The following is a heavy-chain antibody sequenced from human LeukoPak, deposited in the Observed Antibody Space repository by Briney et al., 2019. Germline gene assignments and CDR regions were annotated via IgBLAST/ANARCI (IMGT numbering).Heavy chain of an antibody. CDR3: ARVLPNDDSIRSCFDY. Sequence: SETLSLTCTVSGGTISSSGHYWAWLRQPPGKGLEWIGSIYYSGSTYYNPSLKSRVTISVDTSKSQFSLKLSSVTAADTAVYYCARVLPNDDSIRSCFDYWGQGTLVTVSS. CDR2: IYYSGST. D-gene: IGHD4-17*01. J-gene: IGHJ4*02. V-gene: IGHV4-39*01. CDR1: GGTISSSGHY.